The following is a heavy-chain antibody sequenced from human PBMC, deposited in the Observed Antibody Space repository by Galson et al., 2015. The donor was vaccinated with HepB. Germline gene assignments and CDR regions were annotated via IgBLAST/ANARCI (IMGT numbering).Heavy chain of an antibody. CDR2: IKQDGSEK. J-gene: IGHJ3*02. D-gene: IGHD6-19*01. V-gene: IGHV3-7*03. Sequence: SLRLSCAASGFTFSSYWMSWVRQAPGKGLEWVANIKQDGSEKYYVDSVKGRFTISRDNAKNSLYLQMNSLRAEDTAVYYCATRTSSGWYWHAFDIWGQGTMVTVSS. CDR3: ATRTSSGWYWHAFDI. CDR1: GFTFSSYW.